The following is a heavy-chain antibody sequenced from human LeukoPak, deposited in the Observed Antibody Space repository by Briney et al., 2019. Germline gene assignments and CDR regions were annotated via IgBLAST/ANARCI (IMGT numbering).Heavy chain of an antibody. J-gene: IGHJ6*03. CDR2: ISGDGGST. Sequence: GRSLRLSCAASGFTFDDYAMHWVRQAPGKGLEWVSLISGDGGSTYYADSVKGRFTISRDNSKNSLYLQMNSLRTEDTALYYCAKDYGSSSFDYYYYMDVWGKGTTVTVSS. V-gene: IGHV3-43*02. D-gene: IGHD6-6*01. CDR3: AKDYGSSSFDYYYYMDV. CDR1: GFTFDDYA.